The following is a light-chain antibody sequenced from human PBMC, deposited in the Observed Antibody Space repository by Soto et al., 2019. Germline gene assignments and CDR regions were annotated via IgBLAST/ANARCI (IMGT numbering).Light chain of an antibody. J-gene: IGKJ1*01. CDR3: QQYGSSSWT. CDR2: DAS. V-gene: IGKV3-20*01. CDR1: QSVSSSY. Sequence: ELVMTQSPATLSVSPGERVTLSCRASQSVSSSYLAWYQQKPGQAPRLLMYDASSRATGIPDRFSGSGSGTDFTLTISRLDPEDFAVYYCQQYGSSSWTFGQGTKGDIK.